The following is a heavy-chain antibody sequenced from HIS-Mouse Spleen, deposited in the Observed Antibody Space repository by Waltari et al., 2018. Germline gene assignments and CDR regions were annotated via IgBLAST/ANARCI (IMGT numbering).Heavy chain of an antibody. J-gene: IGHJ2*01. CDR2: IHYSGGN. CDR3: AREIPYSSSWYDWYFDL. Sequence: QLQLQESGPGLVKPSETLSLTCTVSGCSISSSRYYWGWIRQPPGKGLEWIGSIHYSGGNYYNASLKSRVTISGDTSKNQFSLKLGAVTAAETAVYYCAREIPYSSSWYDWYFDLWGRGTLVTVSS. D-gene: IGHD6-13*01. CDR1: GCSISSSRYY. V-gene: IGHV4-39*07.